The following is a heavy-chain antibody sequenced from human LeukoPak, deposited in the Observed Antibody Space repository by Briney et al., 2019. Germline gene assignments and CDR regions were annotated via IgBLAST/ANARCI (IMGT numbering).Heavy chain of an antibody. D-gene: IGHD4-11*01. CDR3: ARQLTTLRGFDI. CDR1: GYTFTGDW. V-gene: IGHV5-51*01. J-gene: IGHJ3*02. CDR2: IYPGDSDT. Sequence: GESLKISCKASGYTFTGDWIGWVRQMPGKGLEWMGIIYPGDSDTKYNAPFQGQVTISADKSINTAYLQWTSLKASDTAMYYCARQLTTLRGFDIWGQGTMVTASS.